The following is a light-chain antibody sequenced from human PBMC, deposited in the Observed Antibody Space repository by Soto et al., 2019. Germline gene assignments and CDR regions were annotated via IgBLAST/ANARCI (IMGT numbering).Light chain of an antibody. CDR1: RSDVGAYNY. J-gene: IGLJ1*01. V-gene: IGLV2-14*01. Sequence: QSVLTQPASVSGSPGQSIAISCTGTRSDVGAYNYVSWYQQHPGKAPKLMISEVTNRPSGVSDRFSGSKSGTSASLAIAGLQAEDEGDYYCQSYDSTLSARYVFGTGTKVNVL. CDR3: QSYDSTLSARYV. CDR2: EVT.